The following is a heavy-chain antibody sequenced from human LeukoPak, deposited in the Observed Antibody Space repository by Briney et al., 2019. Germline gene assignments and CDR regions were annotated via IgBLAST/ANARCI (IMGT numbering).Heavy chain of an antibody. V-gene: IGHV1-46*01. J-gene: IGHJ3*02. D-gene: IGHD3-3*01. CDR2: INPSGGST. CDR3: ARDRPRGRSGYYDAFDI. CDR1: GYTFTSYY. Sequence: ASVKVSCKASGYTFTSYYMNWVRQAPGQGLEWMGIINPSGGSTSYAQKFQGRVTMTRDTSTSTVYMELSSLRSEDTAVYYCARDRPRGRSGYYDAFDIWGQGTMVTVSS.